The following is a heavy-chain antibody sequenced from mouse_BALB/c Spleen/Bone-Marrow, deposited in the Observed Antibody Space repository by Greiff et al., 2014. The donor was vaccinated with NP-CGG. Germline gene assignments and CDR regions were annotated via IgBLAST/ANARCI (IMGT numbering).Heavy chain of an antibody. J-gene: IGHJ2*01. Sequence: VQLQQSGAELVKPGASVKLSCTASGFNIKDTYMHWVKQRPEQGLEWIGRIDPANGNTKYDPKFQGKATITADTSPNTAYLQLSSLTSEDTAVYYCARIYYYGRGYFDYWGQGTTLTVSS. CDR1: GFNIKDTY. D-gene: IGHD1-1*01. CDR2: IDPANGNT. CDR3: ARIYYYGRGYFDY. V-gene: IGHV14-3*02.